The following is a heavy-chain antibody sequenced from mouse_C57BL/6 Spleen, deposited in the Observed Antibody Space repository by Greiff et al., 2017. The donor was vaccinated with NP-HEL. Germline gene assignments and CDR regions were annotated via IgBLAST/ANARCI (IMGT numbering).Heavy chain of an antibody. D-gene: IGHD1-1*01. CDR2: IKPGSGGT. J-gene: IGHJ1*03. CDR3: ARNYGSSFWWFDV. Sequence: LQQSGAELVRPGTSVNVSCKASGYAFTNYLIEWVKQRPGQGLEWSGVIKPGSGGTNDNEKFKGKATLTADKSSSTAYMQLSSLTSEDSAVYFCARNYGSSFWWFDVWGTGTTVTVSS. V-gene: IGHV1-54*01. CDR1: GYAFTNYL.